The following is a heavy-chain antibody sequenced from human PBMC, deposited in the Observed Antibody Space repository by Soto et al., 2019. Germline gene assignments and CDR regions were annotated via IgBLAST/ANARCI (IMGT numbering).Heavy chain of an antibody. J-gene: IGHJ6*02. D-gene: IGHD1-7*01. V-gene: IGHV1-69*12. CDR3: ASHGITGTWVYYYGMDV. CDR1: GGTFSSYA. CDR2: IIPIFDTA. Sequence: QVQLVQSGAEVKKPGSSVKVSCKASGGTFSSYAISWVRQAPVQGLEWMGGIIPIFDTADYAQKFQGRVTITADESTSTAYMELSSLRSEDTAVYYCASHGITGTWVYYYGMDVWGQGTTVTVSS.